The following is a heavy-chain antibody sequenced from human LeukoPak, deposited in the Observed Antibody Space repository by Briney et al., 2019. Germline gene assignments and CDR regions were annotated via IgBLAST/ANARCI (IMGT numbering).Heavy chain of an antibody. Sequence: GGSLRLSCTASGFTFSSYAMSWVRQAPGKGLEWVSTIRSSGDNTYYADSVKGRFTISRDNSKNTLYLQMNSLRVEDTAVYYCAKGGARTEFDYWGQGTLVTVSS. V-gene: IGHV3-23*01. CDR3: AKGGARTEFDY. CDR1: GFTFSSYA. CDR2: IRSSGDNT. D-gene: IGHD3-16*01. J-gene: IGHJ4*02.